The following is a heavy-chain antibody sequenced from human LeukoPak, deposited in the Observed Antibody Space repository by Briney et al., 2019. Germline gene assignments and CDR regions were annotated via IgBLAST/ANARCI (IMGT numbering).Heavy chain of an antibody. D-gene: IGHD2-2*01. V-gene: IGHV3-72*01. J-gene: IGHJ4*02. CDR2: TRNKANSYTT. CDR3: AKAPHYQLLPYYFDY. Sequence: GGSLRLSCAASGFTFSDHYMDWVRQAPGKGLEWVGRTRNKANSYTTEYAASVKGRFTISRDDSKNSLYLQMNSLRAEDTALYYCAKAPHYQLLPYYFDYWGQGTLVTVSS. CDR1: GFTFSDHY.